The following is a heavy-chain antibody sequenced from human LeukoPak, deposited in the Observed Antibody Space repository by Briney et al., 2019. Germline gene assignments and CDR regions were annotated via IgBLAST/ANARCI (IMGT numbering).Heavy chain of an antibody. V-gene: IGHV4-31*03. Sequence: SETLSLTCTVSGGSISSGGYYWSWIRKHPGKGLEWIGYIYYSGSTYYNPSLKSRVTISVDTSKNQFSLKLSSVTAADTAVYYCARGYNWNRDWYFDLWGRGTLVTVSS. CDR2: IYYSGST. J-gene: IGHJ2*01. CDR3: ARGYNWNRDWYFDL. CDR1: GGSISSGGYY. D-gene: IGHD1-20*01.